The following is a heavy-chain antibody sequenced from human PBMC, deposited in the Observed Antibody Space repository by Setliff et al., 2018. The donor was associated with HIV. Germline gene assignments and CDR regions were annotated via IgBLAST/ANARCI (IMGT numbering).Heavy chain of an antibody. CDR2: TYYRSKWNT. D-gene: IGHD2-2*01. CDR1: GDSVSSNSAA. CDR3: ARGGEIVVLHGLDP. V-gene: IGHV6-1*01. Sequence: PSQTLSLPCAISGDSVSSNSAAWNWIRQSPSRGLEWLGRTYYRSKWNTDYAVSVESRITINPDTSKNQFSLKLNSVTAADTAVYYCARGGEIVVLHGLDPWGQGTLVTVSS. J-gene: IGHJ5*02.